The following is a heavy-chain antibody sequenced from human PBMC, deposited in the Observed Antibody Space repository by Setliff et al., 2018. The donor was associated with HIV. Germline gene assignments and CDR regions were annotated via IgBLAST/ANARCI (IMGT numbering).Heavy chain of an antibody. CDR1: GYTFTSYA. V-gene: IGHV7-4-1*02. D-gene: IGHD3-9*01. CDR3: ARDFLGDPDWSLDY. CDR2: IHTNTGIP. J-gene: IGHJ4*02. Sequence: ASVKVSCKASGYTFTSYAVNWVRQAPGQGLEWVGWIHTNTGIPTYAQALSGRFVFSLDTSVTTAYLQISSLTAEDTAVYYCARDFLGDPDWSLDYWGQGTMVTVSS.